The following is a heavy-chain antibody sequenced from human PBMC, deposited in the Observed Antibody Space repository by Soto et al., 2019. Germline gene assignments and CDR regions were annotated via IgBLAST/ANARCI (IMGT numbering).Heavy chain of an antibody. CDR2: ISGSGGST. Sequence: EVQLLESGGGLLQPGGSLRLSCAASGFTFSSYGMSWVRQAPGKGLEWVSAISGSGGSTYYADSVKGRFTISRDNSKNTLYLQMNRLRAEDTAVYYCANDFWIGYYSFNYYYYIDVWGKRTTVTVSS. J-gene: IGHJ6*03. CDR3: ANDFWIGYYSFNYYYYIDV. D-gene: IGHD3-3*01. CDR1: GFTFSSYG. V-gene: IGHV3-23*01.